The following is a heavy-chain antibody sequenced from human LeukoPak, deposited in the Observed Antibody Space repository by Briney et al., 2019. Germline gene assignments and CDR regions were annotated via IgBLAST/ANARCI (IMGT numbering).Heavy chain of an antibody. J-gene: IGHJ3*02. CDR2: IYTSGST. CDR3: ARHGPKDGYNTAFDI. V-gene: IGHV4-4*09. D-gene: IGHD5-24*01. CDR1: GGSISSYY. Sequence: SETLSLTCTVSGGSISSYYWSWIRQPPGKGLEWSGYIYTSGSTNYNPSLKSRVTISVDTSKNQFSLKLSSVTAADTAVYYCARHGPKDGYNTAFDIWGQGTMVTVSS.